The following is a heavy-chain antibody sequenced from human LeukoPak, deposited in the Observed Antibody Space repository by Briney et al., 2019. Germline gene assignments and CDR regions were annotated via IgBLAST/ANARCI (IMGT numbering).Heavy chain of an antibody. CDR1: GYTFTSYG. J-gene: IGHJ5*02. Sequence: ASVKVTCKASGYTFTSYGISWVRQAPGQGLEWMGWISAYDGNTNYAQKLQGRVTMTTDTSTSTAYMELRSLRSDDTAVYYCARDDLDLNPYFSSTSCYLSGMTRFDPWGQGTLVTVSS. CDR2: ISAYDGNT. D-gene: IGHD2-2*01. CDR3: ARDDLDLNPYFSSTSCYLSGMTRFDP. V-gene: IGHV1-18*04.